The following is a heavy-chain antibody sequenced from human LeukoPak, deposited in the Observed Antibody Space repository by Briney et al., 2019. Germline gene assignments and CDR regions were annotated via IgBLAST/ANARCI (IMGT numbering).Heavy chain of an antibody. D-gene: IGHD3-9*01. CDR1: GDTLTELS. Sequence: ASVKVSCKVSGDTLTELSMQWVRQAPGKGLEWIGGSDVEDYDTIYTQKFQGRVTLTEDSSTDTAYMELSSLTYEDTAVYYCATGAPAGLRGLAVRGQGTTVTVS. J-gene: IGHJ6*02. CDR2: SDVEDYDT. V-gene: IGHV1-24*01. CDR3: ATGAPAGLRGLAV.